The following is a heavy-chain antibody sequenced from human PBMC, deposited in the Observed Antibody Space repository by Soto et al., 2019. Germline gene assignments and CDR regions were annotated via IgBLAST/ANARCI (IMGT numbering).Heavy chain of an antibody. CDR3: TTNPPSYFTSGGPDY. CDR1: GFTFSNAW. Sequence: PGGSLRLSCAASGFTFSNAWMTWVRQAPGKGLEWVGRIKTKTDGGRIDYAAPVKGRFIISRDDSKNMLYLQMNSLKIEDTAVYYCTTNPPSYFTSGGPDYWGQGILVTVSS. CDR2: IKTKTDGGRI. D-gene: IGHD3-10*01. J-gene: IGHJ4*02. V-gene: IGHV3-15*01.